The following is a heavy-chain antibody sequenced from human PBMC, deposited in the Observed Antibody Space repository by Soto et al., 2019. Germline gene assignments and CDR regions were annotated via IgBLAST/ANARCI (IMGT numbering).Heavy chain of an antibody. Sequence: GESLRLSCAASGFTFRDHAMHWVRQAPGKGREWLAIIWNDGSNKFYAGSVQGRFTISRDNPKNTVYLQMNTLSAEDTAVYYCARALFPDVDIYAMDVWSQGTTVTVSS. CDR3: ARALFPDVDIYAMDV. CDR1: GFTFRDHA. V-gene: IGHV3-33*01. CDR2: IWNDGSNK. J-gene: IGHJ6*02. D-gene: IGHD5-12*01.